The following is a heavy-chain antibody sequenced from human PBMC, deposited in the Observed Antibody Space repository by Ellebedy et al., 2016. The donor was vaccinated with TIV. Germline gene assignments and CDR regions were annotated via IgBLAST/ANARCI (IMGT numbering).Heavy chain of an antibody. CDR2: IKSKTDGGTT. D-gene: IGHD3-16*01. CDR1: GFTFSNAW. CDR3: TSRRWQGE. Sequence: GESLKISXAASGFTFSNAWMSWVRQAPGKGLEWVGRIKSKTDGGTTDYAAPVKGRFTISRDDSKNTLYLQMNSLKTEDTAVYYCTSRRWQGEWGQGTLVTVSS. V-gene: IGHV3-15*01. J-gene: IGHJ4*02.